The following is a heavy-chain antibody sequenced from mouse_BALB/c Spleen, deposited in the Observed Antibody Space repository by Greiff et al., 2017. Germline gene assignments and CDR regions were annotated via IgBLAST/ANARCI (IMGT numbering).Heavy chain of an antibody. Sequence: VQLQESGPGLVAPSQSLSITCTVSGFSLTGYGVNWVRQPPGKGLEWLGMIWGDGSTDYNSALKSRLSISKDNSKSQVFLKMNSLQTDDTARYYWARDQAHYYGSSYYAMDYWGQGTSVTVSS. J-gene: IGHJ4*01. CDR1: GFSLTGYG. D-gene: IGHD1-1*01. V-gene: IGHV2-6-7*02. CDR3: ARDQAHYYGSSYYAMDY. CDR2: IWGDGST.